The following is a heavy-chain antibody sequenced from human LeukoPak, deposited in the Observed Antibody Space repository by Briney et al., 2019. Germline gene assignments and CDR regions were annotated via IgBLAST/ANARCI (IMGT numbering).Heavy chain of an antibody. CDR3: ARLEQWLGTAIDY. J-gene: IGHJ4*02. Sequence: PPETLSLTCTVSGGSISSSSYYWGWIRQPPGKGLEGIRSIYYSGSTYYNPSLKSRVTISVDTSKNQFSLKLRSVTAADTAVYYCARLEQWLGTAIDYWGQGTLVTVSS. CDR1: GGSISSSSYY. CDR2: IYYSGST. V-gene: IGHV4-39*01. D-gene: IGHD6-19*01.